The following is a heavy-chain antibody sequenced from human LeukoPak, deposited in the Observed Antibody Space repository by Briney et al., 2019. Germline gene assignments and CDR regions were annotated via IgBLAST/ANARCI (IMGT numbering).Heavy chain of an antibody. CDR1: GFTFDDYA. D-gene: IGHD6-13*01. CDR3: AKGHAHSSSWSDFDY. CDR2: ISWNSGSI. Sequence: PGGSLRLSCAASGFTFDDYAMHWVRQAPGKGLEWVSGISWNSGSIGYADSVKGRFTISRDNAKNSLYLQMNSLRIEDTALYYCAKGHAHSSSWSDFDYWGQGTLVTVSS. J-gene: IGHJ4*02. V-gene: IGHV3-9*01.